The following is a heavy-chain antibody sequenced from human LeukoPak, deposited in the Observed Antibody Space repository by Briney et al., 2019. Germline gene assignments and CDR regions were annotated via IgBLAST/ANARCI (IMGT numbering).Heavy chain of an antibody. CDR3: ARNVGAAYDAFDI. J-gene: IGHJ3*02. CDR2: IIPIFGTA. Sequence: GASVKVSCKASGGTFSSYAIIWVRQAPGQGLEWMVGIIPIFGTANYAQKFQGRVTITTDESTSTAYMELSSLRSEDTAVYYCARNVGAAYDAFDIWGQGTMVTVSS. V-gene: IGHV1-69*05. CDR1: GGTFSSYA. D-gene: IGHD2-15*01.